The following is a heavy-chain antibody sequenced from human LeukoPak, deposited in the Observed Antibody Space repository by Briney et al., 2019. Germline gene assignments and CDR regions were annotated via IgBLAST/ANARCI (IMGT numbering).Heavy chain of an antibody. CDR1: GFTFTDSA. J-gene: IGHJ5*02. Sequence: GGSLRLSCAASGFTFTDSAVSWVRQSPGEGLKWASSISDTGGRTYYADSVKGRFTITRDNSRNIVNLQMNTLTAGDTARYYCAKGGQDFDFWRFDLWGQGILVTVSS. CDR2: ISDTGGRT. CDR3: AKGGQDFDFWRFDL. V-gene: IGHV3-23*01. D-gene: IGHD3-3*01.